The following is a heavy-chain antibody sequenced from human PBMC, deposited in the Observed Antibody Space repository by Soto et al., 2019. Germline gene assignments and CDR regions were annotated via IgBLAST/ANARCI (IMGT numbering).Heavy chain of an antibody. CDR1: GFTFSSYS. Sequence: EVQLVESGGGLVKPGGSLRLSRAASGFTFSSYSMNWVRQAPGKGLEWVSSISSSSSYIYYADSVKGRFTISRDNAKNSLYLQMNSLRAEDTAVYYCARVEGYCSGGSCYGYWFDPWGQGTLVTVSS. J-gene: IGHJ5*02. V-gene: IGHV3-21*01. D-gene: IGHD2-15*01. CDR3: ARVEGYCSGGSCYGYWFDP. CDR2: ISSSSSYI.